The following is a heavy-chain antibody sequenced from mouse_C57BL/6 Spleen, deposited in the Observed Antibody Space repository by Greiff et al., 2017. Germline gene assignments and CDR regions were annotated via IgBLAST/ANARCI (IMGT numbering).Heavy chain of an antibody. CDR3: ARGGGSSPWYFDV. CDR2: ISYDGSN. CDR1: GYSITSGYY. J-gene: IGHJ1*03. D-gene: IGHD1-1*01. Sequence: EVKLQESGPGLVKPSQSLSLTCSVTGYSITSGYYWNWIRQFPGNKLEWMGYISYDGSNNYNPSLKNRISITRDTSKNQFFLKLNAVTTEDTATYYCARGGGSSPWYFDVWGTGTTVTVSS. V-gene: IGHV3-6*01.